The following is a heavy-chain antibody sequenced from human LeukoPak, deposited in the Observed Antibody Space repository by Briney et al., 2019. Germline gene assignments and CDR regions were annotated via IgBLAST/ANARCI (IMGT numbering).Heavy chain of an antibody. CDR1: GFTFSNYT. CDR3: AKGLKTAVGPYMGYHYYMDV. V-gene: IGHV3-48*01. J-gene: IGHJ6*03. D-gene: IGHD5-18*01. CDR2: ISSRSSTI. Sequence: GGSLRLSCAASGFTFSNYTMNWPRQGPGKGLEGAEYISSRSSTIYYTGAVKGRFTISRDNSKNTLSLQMISLRAEDTALYYCAKGLKTAVGPYMGYHYYMDVWGKGTTVTVSS.